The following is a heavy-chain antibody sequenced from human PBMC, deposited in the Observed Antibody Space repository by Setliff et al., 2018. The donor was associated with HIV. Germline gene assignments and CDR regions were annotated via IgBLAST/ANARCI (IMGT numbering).Heavy chain of an antibody. CDR3: ARHTPNGAVGDFDF. Sequence: PSETLSLTCTVSGDSIDRYYWSRIRQPPGRGLEWIAYIHDTGKTNSNPSLKSRVTISLDTTRNQFSLKLTSVTAADTAMYYCARHTPNGAVGDFDFWGQGTLVTVSS. V-gene: IGHV4-59*08. D-gene: IGHD3-10*01. J-gene: IGHJ4*02. CDR2: IHDTGKT. CDR1: GDSIDRYY.